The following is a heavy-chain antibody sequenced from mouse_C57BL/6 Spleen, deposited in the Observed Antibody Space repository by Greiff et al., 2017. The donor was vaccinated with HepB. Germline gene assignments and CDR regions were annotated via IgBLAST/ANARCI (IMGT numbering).Heavy chain of an antibody. CDR1: GYAFTNYL. Sequence: VQLQQSGAELVRPGTSVKVSCKASGYAFTNYLIEWVRQRPGQGLEWIGVINPGSGGTNYNEKFKGKATLTADKSSSTAYMQLSSLTSEDSAVYFCAREGVYRGFAYWGQGTLVTVSA. D-gene: IGHD2-12*01. CDR2: INPGSGGT. J-gene: IGHJ3*01. V-gene: IGHV1-54*01. CDR3: AREGVYRGFAY.